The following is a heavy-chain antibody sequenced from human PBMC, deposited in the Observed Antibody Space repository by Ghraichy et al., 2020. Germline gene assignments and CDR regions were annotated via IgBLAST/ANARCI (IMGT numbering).Heavy chain of an antibody. D-gene: IGHD2-15*01. V-gene: IGHV4-59*08. Sequence: PETLSLTCTVSGGSISSYYWSWIRQPPGKGLEWIGYIYYSGSTNYNPSLKSRVTISVDTSKNQFSLKLSSVTAADTAVYYCASLIQGYCSGGSCCPYGMDAWGQGTPVTVSS. CDR3: ASLIQGYCSGGSCCPYGMDA. CDR2: IYYSGST. J-gene: IGHJ6*02. CDR1: GGSISSYY.